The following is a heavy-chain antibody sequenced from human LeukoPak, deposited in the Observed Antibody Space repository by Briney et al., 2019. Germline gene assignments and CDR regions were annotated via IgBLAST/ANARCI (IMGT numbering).Heavy chain of an antibody. CDR2: INSDGSST. Sequence: PGGSLRLSCAASGFTFSSYWMHWVRQAPGKGLGWVSRINSDGSSTSYADSVKGRFTISRDNANNTLYLEMNRLRAEDTAVYYCARDGYNYYFDYWGQGTLVTVSS. J-gene: IGHJ4*02. V-gene: IGHV3-74*01. CDR3: ARDGYNYYFDY. CDR1: GFTFSSYW. D-gene: IGHD5-24*01.